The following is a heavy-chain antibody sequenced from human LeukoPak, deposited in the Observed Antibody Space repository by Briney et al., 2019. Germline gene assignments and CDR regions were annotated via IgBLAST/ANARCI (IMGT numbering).Heavy chain of an antibody. CDR3: ARESGTTSAFDI. CDR1: GGSFSGYY. Sequence: SETLSLTCAVYGGSFSGYYWSWIRQPPGKGLEWIGEINHSGSTNYNPSLKSRVTISVDTSKNQFSLKLSSVTAADTAVYYCARESGTTSAFDIWGQGTMVTVSS. CDR2: INHSGST. J-gene: IGHJ3*02. D-gene: IGHD1-7*01. V-gene: IGHV4-34*01.